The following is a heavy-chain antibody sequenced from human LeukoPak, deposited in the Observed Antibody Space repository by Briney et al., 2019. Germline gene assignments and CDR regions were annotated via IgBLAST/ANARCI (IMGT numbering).Heavy chain of an antibody. CDR1: GGSISGYY. CDR2: IYYSGST. V-gene: IGHV4-59*08. D-gene: IGHD4-23*01. CDR3: ASFSDYGGNFFDY. J-gene: IGHJ4*02. Sequence: PSETLSLTCTVSGGSISGYYWSWIRQPPGKGLEWIGYIYYSGSTNYNPSLKSRVTISLDTSENQFSLKLSSVTAADTAVYYCASFSDYGGNFFDYWGQGTLVTVSS.